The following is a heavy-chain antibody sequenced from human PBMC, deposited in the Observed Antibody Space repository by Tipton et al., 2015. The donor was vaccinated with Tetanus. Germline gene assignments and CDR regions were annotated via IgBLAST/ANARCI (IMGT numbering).Heavy chain of an antibody. CDR3: ARGARGYTYG. J-gene: IGHJ4*02. D-gene: IGHD5-18*01. V-gene: IGHV4-59*01. CDR1: GGSISSFY. CDR2: IYYSGTT. Sequence: TLSLTCTVSGGSISSFYWSWIRQSPGKGLQWIGYIYYSGTTNYNPSLKSRVTISVDTSKNQFSLNLTSVTAADTAVYYCARGARGYTYGWGQGTLVTVSS.